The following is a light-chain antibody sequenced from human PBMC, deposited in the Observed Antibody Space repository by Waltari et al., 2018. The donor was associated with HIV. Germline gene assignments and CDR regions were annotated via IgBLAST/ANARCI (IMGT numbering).Light chain of an antibody. V-gene: IGKV1-27*01. CDR2: GAS. J-gene: IGKJ4*01. CDR1: QGMSKY. Sequence: DTQMTQPPSSLSASVGDRVTITCRASQGMSKYLAWNQQKPGEVPRVLIYGASTLHSGVPSRVSASGSATDVTLTISGLHSEDVATYYCQKYNSALGLTFGRGTKVEIK. CDR3: QKYNSALGLT.